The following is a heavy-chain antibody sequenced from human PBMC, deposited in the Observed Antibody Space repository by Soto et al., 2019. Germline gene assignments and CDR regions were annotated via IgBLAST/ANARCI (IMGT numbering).Heavy chain of an antibody. CDR1: GFTFSDYY. D-gene: IGHD3-16*01. CDR3: ARVGQDYYYGMDA. Sequence: QVQLVESGGGLVKPGGSLRLSCAASGFTFSDYYMSWIRQAPQKGLEWVSYISSSGGTIYYADSVKGRFTISRDNVKNSLYLQVNSLRAEDTAVYFCARVGQDYYYGMDAGAKGPRSPSP. CDR2: ISSSGGTI. V-gene: IGHV3-11*01. J-gene: IGHJ6*02.